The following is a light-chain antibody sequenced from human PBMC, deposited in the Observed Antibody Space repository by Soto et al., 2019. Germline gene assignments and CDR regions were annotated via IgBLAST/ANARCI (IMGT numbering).Light chain of an antibody. CDR3: QQYNNWPRT. CDR1: QSVSIN. CDR2: GAS. J-gene: IGKJ4*01. Sequence: EIVMTQSPATLSVSPGERATLSCRASQSVSINLAWYQQKPGQAPRLLIYGASTRATGIPARFSGSGSGTEFTLTISGLQSEDFAVYYCQQYNNWPRTFGGGTKVAI. V-gene: IGKV3-15*01.